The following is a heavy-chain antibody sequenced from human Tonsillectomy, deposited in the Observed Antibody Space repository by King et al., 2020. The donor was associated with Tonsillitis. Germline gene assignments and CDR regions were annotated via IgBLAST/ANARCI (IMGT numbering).Heavy chain of an antibody. CDR1: GGTFSSYA. D-gene: IGHD6-13*01. CDR3: ATRLMDMLEQQLPYFDY. CDR2: IIPIFGTA. J-gene: IGHJ4*02. V-gene: IGHV1-69*01. Sequence: QLVQSGAEVKKPGSSVKVSCKASGGTFSSYAISWVRQAPGQGLEWMGGIIPIFGTANYAQKFQGRVTITADESTSTAYMELSSLRSEDTAVYYSATRLMDMLEQQLPYFDYWGQGTLVTVSS.